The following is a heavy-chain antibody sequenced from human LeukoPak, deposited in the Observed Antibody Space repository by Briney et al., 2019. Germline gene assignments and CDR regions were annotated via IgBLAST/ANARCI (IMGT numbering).Heavy chain of an antibody. CDR3: ARRGRNSSGWQDYL. D-gene: IGHD6-25*01. CDR2: INHTGST. V-gene: IGHV4-59*01. Sequence: PSETLSLTCTVSGGSISSYYWSWIRQPSGKGLEWIANINHTGSTNYNPSLSSRVTISIDTAKNQFSLKLTSVTAADTAVYYCARRGRNSSGWQDYLWGQGTLVTVSS. J-gene: IGHJ4*02. CDR1: GGSISSYY.